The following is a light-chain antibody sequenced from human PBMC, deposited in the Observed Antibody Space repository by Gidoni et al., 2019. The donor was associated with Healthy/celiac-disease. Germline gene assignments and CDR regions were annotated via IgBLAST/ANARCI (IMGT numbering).Light chain of an antibody. Sequence: HSVLTQPPSVSGAPGQRVTIPCTGSSSNIGAGYDVHWYQQLPGTAPKLLIYGNSNRPSGVPDRFSGSKSGTSASLAITGLQAEDEADYYCQSYDSSLSGVFGGGTKLTVL. CDR3: QSYDSSLSGV. CDR1: SSNIGAGYD. J-gene: IGLJ2*01. V-gene: IGLV1-40*01. CDR2: GNS.